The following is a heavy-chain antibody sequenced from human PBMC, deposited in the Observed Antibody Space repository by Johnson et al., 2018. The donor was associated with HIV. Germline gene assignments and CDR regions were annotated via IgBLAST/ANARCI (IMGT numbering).Heavy chain of an antibody. J-gene: IGHJ3*02. CDR1: GFTFSSYG. D-gene: IGHD4-23*01. CDR3: AKDQTDYGGNPGAFDI. Sequence: QVQLVESGGGVVQPGRSLRLSCAASGFTFSSYGMHWVRQAPGKGLEWVAVISYDGSNKYYADSVKGRFTISRDNSKNTLYLQMNSLRAEDTAVYYCAKDQTDYGGNPGAFDIWGQGTMVTVSS. V-gene: IGHV3-30*19. CDR2: ISYDGSNK.